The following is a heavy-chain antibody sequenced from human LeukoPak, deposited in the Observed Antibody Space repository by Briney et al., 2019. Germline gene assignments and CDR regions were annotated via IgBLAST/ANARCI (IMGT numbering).Heavy chain of an antibody. CDR1: GYTFTSYY. J-gene: IGHJ4*02. D-gene: IGHD1-7*01. V-gene: IGHV1-2*02. Sequence: ASVKVSCKASGYTFTSYYMHWVRQAPGQGLEWMGWINPNSGGTNYAQKFQGRVTMTRDTSISTAYMELSRLRSDDTAVYYCARDGGITGTTTVFDYWGQGTLVTVSS. CDR3: ARDGGITGTTTVFDY. CDR2: INPNSGGT.